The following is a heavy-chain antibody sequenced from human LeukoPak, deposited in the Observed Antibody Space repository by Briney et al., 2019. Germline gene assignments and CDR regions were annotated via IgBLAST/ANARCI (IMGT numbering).Heavy chain of an antibody. V-gene: IGHV3-74*01. CDR1: GFTFSSYA. CDR3: ARDRGAAAGTWDFDY. D-gene: IGHD6-13*01. Sequence: GGSLRLSCAASGFTFSSYAMTWVRQAPGKGLVWVSRINTDGSSTSYADSVKGRFTISRDNAKNTLYLQMNSLRAEDTAVYYCARDRGAAAGTWDFDYWGQGTLVTVSS. CDR2: INTDGSST. J-gene: IGHJ4*02.